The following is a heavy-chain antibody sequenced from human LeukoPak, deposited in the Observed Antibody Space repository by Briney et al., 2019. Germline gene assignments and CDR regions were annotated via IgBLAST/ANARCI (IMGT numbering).Heavy chain of an antibody. CDR3: ARDGGYSSSWYDY. D-gene: IGHD6-13*01. CDR2: IYYSGST. Sequence: PSETLSLTCTVSGVSISSGDYYWSWIRQPPGKGLEGIGYIYYSGSTYYNPSLKIRVTISVDTSKNQFSLKLSSVTAADTAVYYCARDGGYSSSWYDYWGQGTLVTVSS. J-gene: IGHJ4*02. V-gene: IGHV4-30-4*08. CDR1: GVSISSGDYY.